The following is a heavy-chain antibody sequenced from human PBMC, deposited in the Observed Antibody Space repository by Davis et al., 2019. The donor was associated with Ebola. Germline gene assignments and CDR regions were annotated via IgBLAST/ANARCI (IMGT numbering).Heavy chain of an antibody. CDR1: GFTFSSYS. V-gene: IGHV3-21*01. CDR3: ARGVLYYYDSSGYYNWFDP. D-gene: IGHD3-22*01. J-gene: IGHJ5*02. CDR2: ISSSSSYI. Sequence: PGGSLRLSCAASGFTFSSYSMNWVRQAPGKGLEWVSSISSSSSYIYYADSVKGRFTISRDNAKNTLYLQMNSLRAEDTAVYYCARGVLYYYDSSGYYNWFDPWGQGTLVTVSS.